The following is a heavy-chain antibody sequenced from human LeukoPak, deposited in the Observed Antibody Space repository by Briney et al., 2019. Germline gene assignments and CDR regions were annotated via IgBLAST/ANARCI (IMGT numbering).Heavy chain of an antibody. V-gene: IGHV1-2*02. CDR3: ARPRGSYSFDD. CDR2: INPDTGGT. Sequence: ASVNVSCKASGYTLTDYYMHWVRQAPGQGLEWMGWINPDTGGTNYAQKFQGRVTMTRDTSISTAYMELSRLRSDDTAVYYCARPRGSYSFDDWGQGTLVTVSS. D-gene: IGHD1-26*01. J-gene: IGHJ4*02. CDR1: GYTLTDYY.